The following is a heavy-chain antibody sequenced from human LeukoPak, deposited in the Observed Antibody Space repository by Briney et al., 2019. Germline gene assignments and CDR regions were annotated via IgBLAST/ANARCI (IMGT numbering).Heavy chain of an antibody. Sequence: GASVKVSCKASGYTFTSYAMHWVRQAPGQRLEWMGWINAGSGNTKYSQEFQGRVTITRDTSASTAYMELSSLRSEDMAVYYCARAPPYYYYMDVWGKGTTVTVSS. CDR3: ARAPPYYYYMDV. CDR2: INAGSGNT. CDR1: GYTFTSYA. J-gene: IGHJ6*03. V-gene: IGHV1-3*03.